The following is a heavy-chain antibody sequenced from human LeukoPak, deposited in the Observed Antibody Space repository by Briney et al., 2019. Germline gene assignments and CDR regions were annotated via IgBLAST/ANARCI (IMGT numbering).Heavy chain of an antibody. J-gene: IGHJ4*02. CDR3: AKDARRSSGWWFFDH. D-gene: IGHD6-19*01. CDR1: GFTFSNYA. CDR2: ISDSGGST. V-gene: IGHV3-23*01. Sequence: GGSLRLSCAASGFTFSNYAMSWVRQVPGKGLEWVSVISDSGGSTYYADSVKGRFTISRDNSKNTLYLQMNSLRAEDTAVYYCAKDARRSSGWWFFDHWGQGTLVTVSS.